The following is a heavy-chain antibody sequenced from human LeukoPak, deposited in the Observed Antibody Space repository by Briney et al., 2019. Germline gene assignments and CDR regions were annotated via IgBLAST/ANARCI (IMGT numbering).Heavy chain of an antibody. CDR1: GGSISSSSYY. Sequence: KPSETLSLTCTVSGGSISSSSYYWGWIRQPPGKGLEWTGSIYYSGSTYYNPSLKSRVTISVDTSKNQFSLKLSSVTAADTAVYYCARTYDFWTRYDYWGQGTLVTVSS. CDR2: IYYSGST. J-gene: IGHJ4*02. V-gene: IGHV4-39*01. CDR3: ARTYDFWTRYDY. D-gene: IGHD3-3*01.